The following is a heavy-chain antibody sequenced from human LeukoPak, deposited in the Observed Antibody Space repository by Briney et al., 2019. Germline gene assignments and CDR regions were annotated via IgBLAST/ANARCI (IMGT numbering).Heavy chain of an antibody. J-gene: IGHJ4*02. Sequence: SQTLSLTCTVSGGSISSGSYYWSWIRQPAGKGLEWIGRIYTSGGTNYNPSLKSRVTISVDTSKNQFSLKLSPVTAADTAVYYCARERIVGALYYFDYWGQGTLVTVSS. CDR2: IYTSGGT. CDR1: GGSISSGSYY. CDR3: ARERIVGALYYFDY. V-gene: IGHV4-61*02. D-gene: IGHD1-26*01.